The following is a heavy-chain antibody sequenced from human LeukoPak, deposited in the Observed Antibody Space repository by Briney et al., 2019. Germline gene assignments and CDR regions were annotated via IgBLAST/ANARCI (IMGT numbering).Heavy chain of an antibody. CDR1: GYTFTDYY. J-gene: IGHJ5*02. D-gene: IGHD6-13*01. V-gene: IGHV1-2*02. Sequence: ASVKVSCKASGYTFTDYYMHWVRQAPGQGLEWMGWTNPNSGGTDYAPNFQGRATMTSDTSISTAYMELSRLTSDDTAIYYCARDVFQQHLVHHWFDPWGQGTLVTVSS. CDR3: ARDVFQQHLVHHWFDP. CDR2: TNPNSGGT.